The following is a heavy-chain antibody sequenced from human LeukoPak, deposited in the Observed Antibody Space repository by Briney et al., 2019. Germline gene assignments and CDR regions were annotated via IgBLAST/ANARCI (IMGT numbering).Heavy chain of an antibody. D-gene: IGHD4-17*01. V-gene: IGHV3-15*01. J-gene: IGHJ4*02. CDR3: TADYGDYLYVDY. Sequence: GGSLRLSCAASGFTFSNAWMSWVRQAPGKGLEWVGRIKSKTDGGTTDYAAPVKGRFTISRDDSKNTLYLQMNSLKTEDTAVYYCTADYGDYLYVDYWGQGTLVTVSS. CDR1: GFTFSNAW. CDR2: IKSKTDGGTT.